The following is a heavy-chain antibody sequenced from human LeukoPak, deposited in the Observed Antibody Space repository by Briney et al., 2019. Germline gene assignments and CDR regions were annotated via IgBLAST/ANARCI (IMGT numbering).Heavy chain of an antibody. CDR1: GFTFSSYA. J-gene: IGHJ4*02. D-gene: IGHD2-21*02. Sequence: GGSLRLSCSASGFTFSSYAMSWVRQAPGKGLEWVSTIGGSDTNIYYADSVKGRFSISRDNAKNTLYLRMYSLRAEDTAVYYCVKPMVVTAIFPDFDYWGQGTPVTVSS. CDR2: IGGSDTNI. V-gene: IGHV3-23*01. CDR3: VKPMVVTAIFPDFDY.